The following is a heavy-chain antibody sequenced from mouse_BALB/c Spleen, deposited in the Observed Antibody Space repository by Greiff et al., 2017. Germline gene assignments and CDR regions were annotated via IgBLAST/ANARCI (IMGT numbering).Heavy chain of an antibody. CDR3: ARERGNWGAGFDY. V-gene: IGHV5-6-3*01. Sequence: EVKVVESGGGLVQPGGSLKLSCAASGFTFSSYGMSWVRQTPDKRLELVANINSNGGSTYYPDSVKGRFTISRDNAKNTLYLQMSSLRSEDEAMYYCARERGNWGAGFDYWGQGTTLTVSA. D-gene: IGHD4-1*01. CDR2: INSNGGST. J-gene: IGHJ2*01. CDR1: GFTFSSYG.